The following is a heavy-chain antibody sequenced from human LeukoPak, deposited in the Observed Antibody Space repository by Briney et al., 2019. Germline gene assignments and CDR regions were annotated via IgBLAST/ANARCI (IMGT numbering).Heavy chain of an antibody. J-gene: IGHJ6*04. CDR1: GFTFSSYE. V-gene: IGHV3-48*03. CDR3: AELGITMIGGV. D-gene: IGHD3-10*02. Sequence: GGSLRLSCAASGFTFSSYEMNWVRQAPGKGLEWVSYISSSGSTIYYADSVKGRFTISRDNAKNSLCLQMNSLRAEDTAVYYCAELGITMIGGVWGKGSTVTISS. CDR2: ISSSGSTI.